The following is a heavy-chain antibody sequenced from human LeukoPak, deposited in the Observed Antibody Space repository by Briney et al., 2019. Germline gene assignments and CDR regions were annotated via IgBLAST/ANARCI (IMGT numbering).Heavy chain of an antibody. CDR3: ATSYYDFWSGSN. CDR2: ISYDGSNK. Sequence: GRSLRLSCAASGFTFSSYAMHWVRQAPGKGLEWVAVISYDGSNKYYADSVKGRFTISRDNSKNTLYLQMNSLRAEDTAVYYCATSYYDFWSGSNRGQGTLVTVSS. CDR1: GFTFSSYA. V-gene: IGHV3-30-3*01. J-gene: IGHJ4*02. D-gene: IGHD3-3*01.